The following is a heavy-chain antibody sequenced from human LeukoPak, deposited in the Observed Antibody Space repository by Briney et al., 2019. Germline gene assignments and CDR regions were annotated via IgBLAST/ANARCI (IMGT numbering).Heavy chain of an antibody. D-gene: IGHD3-22*01. Sequence: SETLSLTCTVSGGSVSSGSYYWSWIRQPPGKGLEWIGYIYYSGSTNYNPSLKSRVTISVDTSKNQFSLKLSSVTAADAAVYYCARAPGEDSSGYYPPINFDYWGQGTLVTVSS. CDR2: IYYSGST. J-gene: IGHJ4*02. CDR1: GGSVSSGSYY. CDR3: ARAPGEDSSGYYPPINFDY. V-gene: IGHV4-61*01.